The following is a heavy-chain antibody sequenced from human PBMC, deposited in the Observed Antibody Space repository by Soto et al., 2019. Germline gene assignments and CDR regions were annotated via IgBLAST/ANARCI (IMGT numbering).Heavy chain of an antibody. V-gene: IGHV5-51*01. CDR2: IYPGDSDT. Sequence: GESLKISCKGSGYSFTSYWIGWVRQMPGKGLEWMGIIYPGDSDTRYTPSFQGQVTISADKSISTAYLQWSSLKASDTAMYYRARWGLPRAVAVTIDYWGQGTLVTISS. J-gene: IGHJ4*02. CDR1: GYSFTSYW. CDR3: ARWGLPRAVAVTIDY. D-gene: IGHD6-19*01.